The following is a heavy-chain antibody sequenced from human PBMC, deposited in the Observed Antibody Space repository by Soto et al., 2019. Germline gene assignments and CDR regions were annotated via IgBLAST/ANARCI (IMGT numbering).Heavy chain of an antibody. V-gene: IGHV4-30-4*01. CDR3: AGMDSRDAFDI. CDR1: GGSISSGDYY. Sequence: PSETLSLTCTVSGGSISSGDYYWSWIRQPPGKGLEWIGYIYYSGSTYYNPSLKSRVTISVDTSKNQFSLKLSSVTAADTAVYYCAGMDSRDAFDIWGQGTMVTVSS. CDR2: IYYSGST. J-gene: IGHJ3*02.